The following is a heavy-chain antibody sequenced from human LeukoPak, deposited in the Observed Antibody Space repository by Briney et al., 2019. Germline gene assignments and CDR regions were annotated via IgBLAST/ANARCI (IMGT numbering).Heavy chain of an antibody. Sequence: GGSLRLSCAASGLTFRSYVMSWVRQGPGKGLEWVSAISGTGGVTFYADSVKGRFTISRDSAKNTLYLQMNGLRAEDTAVYYCAKGGISVVGYDYWGQGTLVTVSS. J-gene: IGHJ4*02. V-gene: IGHV3-23*01. D-gene: IGHD6-19*01. CDR2: ISGTGGVT. CDR1: GLTFRSYV. CDR3: AKGGISVVGYDY.